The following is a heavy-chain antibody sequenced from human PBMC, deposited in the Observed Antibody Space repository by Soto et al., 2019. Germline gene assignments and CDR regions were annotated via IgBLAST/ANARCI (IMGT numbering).Heavy chain of an antibody. J-gene: IGHJ6*04. CDR3: TRGLNQGSHYYFYCMDV. D-gene: IGHD3-16*01. V-gene: IGHV3-49*03. CDR2: IRSKAYGGTT. Sequence: GSLRLSCTASGFTFGDYAMSWFRQAPGKGLEWVGFIRSKAYGGTTEYAASVKGRFTISRDDSKSIAYLQMNSLKTEDTAVYYCTRGLNQGSHYYFYCMDVWGKGTTVTVSS. CDR1: GFTFGDYA.